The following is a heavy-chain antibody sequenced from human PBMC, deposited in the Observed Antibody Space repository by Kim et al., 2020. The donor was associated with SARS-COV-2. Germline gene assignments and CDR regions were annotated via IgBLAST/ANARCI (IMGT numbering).Heavy chain of an antibody. J-gene: IGHJ4*02. CDR3: AHPVVVVAATHFDY. D-gene: IGHD2-15*01. V-gene: IGHV2-5*01. Sequence: SPSLKSRLTITKDTSKNQVVLTMTNMDPVDTATYYCAHPVVVVAATHFDYWGQGTLVTVSS.